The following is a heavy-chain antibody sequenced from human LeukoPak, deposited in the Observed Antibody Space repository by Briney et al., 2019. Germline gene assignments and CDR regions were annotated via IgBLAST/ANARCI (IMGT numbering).Heavy chain of an antibody. Sequence: SETLPLTCTVSGYPINNAYYWVWIRQPPGRGLEWIGSLYHPDSTYYNPSLKSRVTLTADTSRNQFSLKLSFVTAADTAVYYCARVDWNYPYYFDYWGQGTLVTVSS. CDR3: ARVDWNYPYYFDY. V-gene: IGHV4-38-2*02. CDR1: GYPINNAYY. J-gene: IGHJ4*02. D-gene: IGHD1-7*01. CDR2: LYHPDST.